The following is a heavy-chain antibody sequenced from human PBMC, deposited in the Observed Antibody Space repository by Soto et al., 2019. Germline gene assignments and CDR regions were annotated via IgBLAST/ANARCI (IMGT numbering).Heavy chain of an antibody. J-gene: IGHJ6*02. Sequence: GASVKVSCKASGGTFSSYAISWVRQAPGQGLEWMGGIIPIFGTANYAQKFQGRVTITADKSTSTAYMELSSLRSEDTAVYYCARVYCSSTSPCGMDVWGQGTTVTVSS. D-gene: IGHD2-2*01. CDR3: ARVYCSSTSPCGMDV. CDR2: IIPIFGTA. V-gene: IGHV1-69*06. CDR1: GGTFSSYA.